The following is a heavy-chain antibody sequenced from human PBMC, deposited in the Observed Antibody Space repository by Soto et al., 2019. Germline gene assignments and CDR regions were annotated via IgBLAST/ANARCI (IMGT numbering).Heavy chain of an antibody. J-gene: IGHJ5*02. CDR2: INHSGST. D-gene: IGHD3-10*01. CDR3: ARGWGFVFDP. V-gene: IGHV4-34*01. Sequence: QVQLQQWGAGLLKPSETLSLACAVYGGSFSGPNWSWIRQPPGKGLEWIGEINHSGSTNYNPSLKGRVTISIDMSRNQYSLKVSSVTAADTAVYYCARGWGFVFDPWGQVILVTVSS. CDR1: GGSFSGPN.